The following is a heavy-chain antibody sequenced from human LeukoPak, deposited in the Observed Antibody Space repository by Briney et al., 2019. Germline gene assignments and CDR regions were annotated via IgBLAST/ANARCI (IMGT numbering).Heavy chain of an antibody. CDR3: ARGGAPYSNPSDP. CDR1: GYTFTDYY. CDR2: ITPNSGGT. J-gene: IGHJ5*02. D-gene: IGHD4-11*01. V-gene: IGHV1-2*02. Sequence: ASVKLSCKASGYTFTDYYMHWVRQAPGQGLEWLGWITPNSGGTNYAQKFQGRVTMTRDTSISTVYMELSRLRSDDTAVCYCARGGAPYSNPSDPWGQGTLVTASS.